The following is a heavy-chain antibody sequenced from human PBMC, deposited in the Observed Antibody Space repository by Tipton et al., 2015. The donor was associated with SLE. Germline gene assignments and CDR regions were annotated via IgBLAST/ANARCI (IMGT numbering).Heavy chain of an antibody. CDR1: GFTFSSYG. D-gene: IGHD3-22*01. V-gene: IGHV3-30*18. CDR2: IWDDGSNK. J-gene: IGHJ4*02. CDR3: AKDGGASSDYFDY. Sequence: SLRLSCAASGFTFSSYGMHWVRQAPGKGLEWVAVIWDDGSNKYYADSVKGRFTISRDNSKNTLYLQMNGLRVEDTAMYYCAKDGGASSDYFDYWGQGTLVTVSS.